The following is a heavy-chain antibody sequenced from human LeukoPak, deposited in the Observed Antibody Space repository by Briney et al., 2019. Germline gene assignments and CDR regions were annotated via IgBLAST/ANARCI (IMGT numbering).Heavy chain of an antibody. CDR2: INTDGSIT. CDR1: GFTFSDYW. D-gene: IGHD3-10*01. J-gene: IGHJ4*02. V-gene: IGHV3-74*01. CDR3: ARDRGPRTGFMVREAYDY. Sequence: GGSLRLSCAASGFTFSDYWIHWVRQTPGKGLVWVSRINTDGSITNYADSVKGRFSIPRDNAKNTLYLQMSSLRAEDTAVYYCARDRGPRTGFMVREAYDYWGQGTLVTVSS.